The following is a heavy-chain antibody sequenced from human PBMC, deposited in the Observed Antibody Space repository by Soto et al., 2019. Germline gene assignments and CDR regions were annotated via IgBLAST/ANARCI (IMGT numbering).Heavy chain of an antibody. CDR3: ASGSDSGSYYDY. CDR1: GFTFNSYS. J-gene: IGHJ4*02. CDR2: IWYDGSNK. D-gene: IGHD1-26*01. V-gene: IGHV3-33*08. Sequence: HPGGSLRLSCAASGFTFNSYSMHWVRQAPGKGLEWVAVIWYDGSNKYYADSVKGRFTISRDNSKNTLYLQMNSLRAEDTAVYYCASGSDSGSYYDYWGQGTLVTVSS.